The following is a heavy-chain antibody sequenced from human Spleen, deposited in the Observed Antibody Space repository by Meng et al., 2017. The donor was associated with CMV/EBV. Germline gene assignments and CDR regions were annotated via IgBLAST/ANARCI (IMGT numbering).Heavy chain of an antibody. CDR3: ARPDY. CDR1: GFTFSNYW. J-gene: IGHJ4*02. Sequence: GGSLRLSCAASGFTFSNYWMTWVRQAPGKGLEWVANIKQDGSEKYYVDSVKGRFTISRDNAKNSVYLQMNSLRAEDTAVYYCARPDYWGQGTLVTVSS. V-gene: IGHV3-7*01. CDR2: IKQDGSEK.